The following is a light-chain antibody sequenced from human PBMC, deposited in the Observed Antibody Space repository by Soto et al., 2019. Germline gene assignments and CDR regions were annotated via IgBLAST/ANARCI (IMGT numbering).Light chain of an antibody. Sequence: EIVLTPSPGTLSLSPGERATLSCRASQSVRSNLAWYQQTPGQAPRLLIYGASTRATGLPARFSGSGSGTEFTLTISSLQSEDFAVYYCQQYNNWPPWTFGQGTKVDIK. CDR3: QQYNNWPPWT. V-gene: IGKV3-15*01. CDR1: QSVRSN. CDR2: GAS. J-gene: IGKJ1*01.